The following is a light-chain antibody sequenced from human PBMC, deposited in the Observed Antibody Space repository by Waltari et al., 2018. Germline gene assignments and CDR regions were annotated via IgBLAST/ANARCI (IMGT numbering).Light chain of an antibody. CDR1: QRIRNY. CDR3: QQRGDWPLT. Sequence: EIVLTQSPVIMSLSTGERATLTCRASQRIRNYLVWYQQKPGQAPSLLIYDASNRAPGIPARFSGSGSGTDFTLTISSLLPEDCAVYYCQQRGDWPLTFGGGTKVEIK. V-gene: IGKV3-11*01. J-gene: IGKJ4*01. CDR2: DAS.